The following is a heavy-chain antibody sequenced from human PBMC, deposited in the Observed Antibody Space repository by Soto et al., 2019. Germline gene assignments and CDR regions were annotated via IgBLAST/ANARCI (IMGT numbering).Heavy chain of an antibody. D-gene: IGHD3-10*01. CDR1: GITFSSYA. J-gene: IGHJ4*02. CDR2: LSSNGGST. CDR3: ARGRSGFYYFDY. V-gene: IGHV3-64*01. Sequence: GGSLRLSCAASGITFSSYAMHWVRQAPGKGLEYVSGLSSNGGSTYYANSVRGRFTISRDNSKNTLYLQMGSLRAEDMAVYYCARGRSGFYYFDYWGQGSLVTVSS.